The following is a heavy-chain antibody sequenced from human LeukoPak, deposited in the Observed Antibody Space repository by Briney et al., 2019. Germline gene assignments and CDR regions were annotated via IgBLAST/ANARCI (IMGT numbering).Heavy chain of an antibody. CDR3: ARDICSSTSCYSFDY. V-gene: IGHV1-2*02. Sequence: ASVKVSCKASGYTFTGYYMHWVRQAPGQGLEWMGWINPNSGGTNYAQKFQGRVTMTRDTSISTAYMELSRLGSDDTAVYYCARDICSSTSCYSFDYWGQGALVTVSS. D-gene: IGHD2-2*01. CDR2: INPNSGGT. J-gene: IGHJ4*02. CDR1: GYTFTGYY.